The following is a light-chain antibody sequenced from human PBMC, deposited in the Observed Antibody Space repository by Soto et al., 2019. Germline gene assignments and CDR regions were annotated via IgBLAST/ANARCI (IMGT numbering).Light chain of an antibody. CDR1: QSISSY. CDR3: QQSYSTLLT. J-gene: IGKJ4*01. CDR2: AAS. V-gene: IGKV1-39*01. Sequence: DIQMTQSPSSLSASVGDRVTITCRASQSISSYLNWYQQKPGKAPKLLIYAASTLQSGVPSRFSASGSGTDFTLTISSLQPEDFATYYCQQSYSTLLTFGGGPKVEIK.